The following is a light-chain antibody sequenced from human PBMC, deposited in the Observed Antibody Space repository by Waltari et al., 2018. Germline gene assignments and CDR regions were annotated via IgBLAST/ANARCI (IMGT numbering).Light chain of an antibody. Sequence: SSELTQDPAVSVAMGQTVRITCQGDSLRSYYASWYQQRPGPAPILVIYDKNNRPSGVPDLFSGSSSYNTVSLTITGAQAEDEASYYCHSRDASGVAGSFGGGTKLTVL. V-gene: IGLV3-19*01. CDR3: HSRDASGVAGS. CDR2: DKN. CDR1: SLRSYY. J-gene: IGLJ2*01.